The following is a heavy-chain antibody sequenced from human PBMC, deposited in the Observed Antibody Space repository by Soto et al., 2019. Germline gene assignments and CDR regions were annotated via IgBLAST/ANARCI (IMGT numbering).Heavy chain of an antibody. Sequence: SETLSLSWSVACDSGTGGDDCWSWIRQPPGKGLEWIGYIYYSGNTNYSPSLKSRVAISLDTSHNQFSLKLSSVTAADTAVYFCARIPVYTYVTCWFDPWGQAPLVTVS. CDR3: ARIPVYTYVTCWFDP. D-gene: IGHD1-20*01. CDR1: CDSGTGGDDC. V-gene: IGHV4-61*08. CDR2: IYYSGNT. J-gene: IGHJ5*01.